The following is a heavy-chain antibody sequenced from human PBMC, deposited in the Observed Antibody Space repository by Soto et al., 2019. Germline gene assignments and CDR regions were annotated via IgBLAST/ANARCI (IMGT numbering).Heavy chain of an antibody. CDR2: ISYDGSNK. V-gene: IGHV3-30-3*01. CDR1: GFTFSSYA. D-gene: IGHD6-13*01. Sequence: GGSLRLSCAASGFTFSSYAMHWVRQAPGKGLEWVAVISYDGSNKYYADSVKGRFTISRDNSKNTLYLQMNSLRAEDTAVYYCATSRVSAGYFDYWGQGTLVTVSS. J-gene: IGHJ4*02. CDR3: ATSRVSAGYFDY.